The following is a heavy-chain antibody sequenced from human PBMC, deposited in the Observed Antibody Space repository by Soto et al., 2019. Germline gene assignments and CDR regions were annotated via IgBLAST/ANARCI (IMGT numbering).Heavy chain of an antibody. CDR1: GFTFNRHP. J-gene: IGHJ4*02. V-gene: IGHV3-30-3*01. D-gene: IGHD2-8*01. Sequence: QVQLVESGGGVVQPGRSLRLSCAASGFTFNRHPLHWVRQAPGKGLEWVAVISHDGNNKYYAYSVKGRFTISRDNSMNMLYLQMHGLRTEDTAIFYCARASGHIYATLHGPFDHWGQGALVTVSS. CDR3: ARASGHIYATLHGPFDH. CDR2: ISHDGNNK.